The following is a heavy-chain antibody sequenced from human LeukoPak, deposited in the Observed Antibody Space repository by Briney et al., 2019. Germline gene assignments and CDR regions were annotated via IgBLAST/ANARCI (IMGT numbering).Heavy chain of an antibody. D-gene: IGHD5-12*01. CDR2: IYSGGST. Sequence: GGSLRLSCAVSGFTVSSNYMSWVRQAPAKGLEWVSVIYSGGSTYYTDSVKGRFTISRDNSKNTLFLQMNTLRAEDTAVYYCARGVVSGYADFDYWGQGTLVTVSS. V-gene: IGHV3-53*01. CDR1: GFTVSSNY. CDR3: ARGVVSGYADFDY. J-gene: IGHJ4*02.